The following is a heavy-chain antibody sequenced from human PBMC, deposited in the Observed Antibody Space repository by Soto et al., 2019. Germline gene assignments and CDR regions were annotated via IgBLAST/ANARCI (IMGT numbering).Heavy chain of an antibody. CDR3: SRGRLCSGGSCSKDYNWFDP. V-gene: IGHV1-69*02. CDR2: IIPILGIA. Sequence: SVKVSCKASGGTFSSYTISWVRQAPGQGLEWMGRIIPILGIANYAQKYQGRVTITADKSTSTAYMDLSSLRSEDTAVYYCSRGRLCSGGSCSKDYNWFDPWGQGTLVTVSS. D-gene: IGHD2-15*01. J-gene: IGHJ5*02. CDR1: GGTFSSYT.